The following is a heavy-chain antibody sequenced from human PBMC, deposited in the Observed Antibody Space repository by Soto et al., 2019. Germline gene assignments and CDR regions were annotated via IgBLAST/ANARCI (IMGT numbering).Heavy chain of an antibody. V-gene: IGHV1-69*12. D-gene: IGHD7-27*01. CDR3: ARLTVTGELYWYFEL. CDR2: IDPIVGSS. J-gene: IGHJ2*01. Sequence: QVQLVQSGAEVKKPGSSVKVSCKASGGTFTKFPISWVRLAPGQGLEWLGGIDPIVGSSNYAQKFQGRLTIIADESTSTAYMDLSRLRSEDTAIYSCARLTVTGELYWYFELWGRGTLVTVSS. CDR1: GGTFTKFP.